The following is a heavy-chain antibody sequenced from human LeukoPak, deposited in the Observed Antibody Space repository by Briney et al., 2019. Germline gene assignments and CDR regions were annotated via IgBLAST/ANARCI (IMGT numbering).Heavy chain of an antibody. Sequence: SETLSLTCTVSGGSISPYYWSWIRQPPGKGLEWIGYFFYSGSTNYNPSLKSRVIISIDTSKNQISLSLSSVIAADTAVYYCARDRDDGFDLWGRGTLVTVSS. D-gene: IGHD1-1*01. CDR1: GGSISPYY. CDR3: ARDRDDGFDL. CDR2: FFYSGST. J-gene: IGHJ2*01. V-gene: IGHV4-59*01.